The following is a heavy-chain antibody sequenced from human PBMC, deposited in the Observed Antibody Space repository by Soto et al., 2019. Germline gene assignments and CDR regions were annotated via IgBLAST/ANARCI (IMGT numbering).Heavy chain of an antibody. CDR1: GGSFSGYY. CDR2: INHSGST. J-gene: IGHJ6*03. D-gene: IGHD2-15*01. CDR3: ARGRSPRGYCSGGSCYSPYYYYYMDV. V-gene: IGHV4-34*01. Sequence: PSETLSLTCAVYGGSFSGYYWSWIRQPPEKGLEWIGEINHSGSTNYNPSLKSRVTISVDTSKNQFSLKLSSVTAADTAVYYCARGRSPRGYCSGGSCYSPYYYYYMDVWGKGTTVTVSS.